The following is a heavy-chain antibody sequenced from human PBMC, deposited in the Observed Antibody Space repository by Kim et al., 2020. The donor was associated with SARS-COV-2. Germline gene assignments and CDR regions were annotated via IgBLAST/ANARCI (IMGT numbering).Heavy chain of an antibody. CDR3: LRDRYCSSSSCYADYSHGIDV. CDR1: GFIFTSYW. CDR2: VNQDGSDK. D-gene: IGHD2-2*01. J-gene: IGHJ6*02. V-gene: IGHV3-7*01. Sequence: GGSLRLSCAASGFIFTSYWMTWVRQAPGKGLEWLAIVNQDGSDKYYLDSVKGRFTISRDNAKNSLYLQMNSLRVEDTAVYYCLRDRYCSSSSCYADYSHGIDVWGQGTTVTVSS.